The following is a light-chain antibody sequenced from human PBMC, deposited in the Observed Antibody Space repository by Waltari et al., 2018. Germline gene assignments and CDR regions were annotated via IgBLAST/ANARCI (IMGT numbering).Light chain of an antibody. CDR2: GAS. CDR3: QHYVRLPVT. J-gene: IGKJ1*01. Sequence: IVLTQSPGTLSLSPGERATLSCRASQSVGTFLVWYQQKPGQAPRLLIQGASTRATGTPDRFGCSGSGTDFSLTISRLEPEDCAMYYCQHYVRLPVTFGQGTKVEI. CDR1: QSVGTF. V-gene: IGKV3-20*01.